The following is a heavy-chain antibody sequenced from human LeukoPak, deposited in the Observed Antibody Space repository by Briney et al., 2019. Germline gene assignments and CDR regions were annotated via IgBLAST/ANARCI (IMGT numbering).Heavy chain of an antibody. D-gene: IGHD5-18*01. CDR1: GYPISGGYY. Sequence: SETLSPTCTVSGYPISGGYYWGWIRQPPEKGLEWIGSIFQSGSTYYNPSLKSRVTISVDTSKNHFSLKLSSVTAADTAVYYCARVAGGYSYRLDYWGQGTLVTVSS. J-gene: IGHJ4*02. V-gene: IGHV4-38-2*02. CDR3: ARVAGGYSYRLDY. CDR2: IFQSGST.